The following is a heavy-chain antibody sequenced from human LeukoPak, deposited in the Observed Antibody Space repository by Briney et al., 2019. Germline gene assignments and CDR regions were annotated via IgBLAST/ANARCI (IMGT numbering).Heavy chain of an antibody. D-gene: IGHD1-26*01. CDR1: GFTFSSYS. CDR2: ISGSGGST. V-gene: IGHV3-23*01. J-gene: IGHJ6*03. CDR3: TKAGGNYYYYYMDV. Sequence: PGGSLRLSCAASGFTFSSYSMNWVRQAPGKGLEWVSAISGSGGSTYYADSVKGRFFIFRDNSKNTLYLQMNSLRAEDTAVYYCTKAGGNYYYYYMDVWGKGTTVTISS.